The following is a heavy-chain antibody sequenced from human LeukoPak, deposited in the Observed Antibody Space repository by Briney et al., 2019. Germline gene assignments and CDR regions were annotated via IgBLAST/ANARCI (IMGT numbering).Heavy chain of an antibody. V-gene: IGHV3-72*01. CDR2: TRNKANSYTK. CDR1: GFTFSDHY. D-gene: IGHD4-17*01. CDR3: ARDSVYDYGDYLRALRVDWYFNL. J-gene: IGHJ2*01. Sequence: PGGSLRLSCAASGFTFSDHYMDWVRQAPGKGLEWVGRTRNKANSYTKEYPASVKGRFTISRDNSKNSLYLQMNSLKTEDTAVYYCARDSVYDYGDYLRALRVDWYFNLWGRGTLVTVSS.